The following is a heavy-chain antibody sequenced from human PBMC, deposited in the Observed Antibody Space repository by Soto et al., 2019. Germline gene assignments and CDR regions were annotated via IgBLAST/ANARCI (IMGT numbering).Heavy chain of an antibody. Sequence: PSETLSLTCAVYGGSFSGYYWSWIRQPPGKGLEWIGEINHSGSTNYNPSLKSRVTISVDTSKNQFSLKLSSVTAADMALYYCARPGYGSRWPNVYMDVWGKGTTVTVSS. CDR3: ARPGYGSRWPNVYMDV. V-gene: IGHV4-34*01. D-gene: IGHD6-13*01. J-gene: IGHJ6*03. CDR1: GGSFSGYY. CDR2: INHSGST.